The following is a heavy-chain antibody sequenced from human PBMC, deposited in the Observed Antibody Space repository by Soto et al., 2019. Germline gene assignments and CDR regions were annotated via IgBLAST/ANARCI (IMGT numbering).Heavy chain of an antibody. V-gene: IGHV4-59*12. CDR1: GGSISSYY. Sequence: QVQLQESGPGLVKPSETLSLTCTVSGGSISSYYWSWIRQPPGKGLEWIGYIYYSGSTNYNPSLKSRVTISVDTYKNQFSLKLSSVTAADTAVYYCARYIAVAGPLDYWGQGTLVTVSS. CDR3: ARYIAVAGPLDY. D-gene: IGHD6-19*01. J-gene: IGHJ4*02. CDR2: IYYSGST.